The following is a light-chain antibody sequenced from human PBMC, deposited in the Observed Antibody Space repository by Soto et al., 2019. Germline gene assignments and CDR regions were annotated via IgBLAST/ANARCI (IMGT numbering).Light chain of an antibody. CDR3: QQYAATPPWT. V-gene: IGKV3-20*01. CDR1: QSVSASQ. CDR2: AAS. Sequence: EIVLTQSPGTLSLSPGERATLSCRASQSVSASQLAWYQQKPAQAPRLLIFAASIRAAGIPDRFSGSGSGTDFTLTISRLEPEDVAVYYCQQYAATPPWTFGQGTKVEIK. J-gene: IGKJ1*01.